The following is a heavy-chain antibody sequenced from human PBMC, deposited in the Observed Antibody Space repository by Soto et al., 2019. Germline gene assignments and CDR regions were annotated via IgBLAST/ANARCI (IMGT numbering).Heavy chain of an antibody. D-gene: IGHD3-9*01. J-gene: IGHJ6*02. CDR3: ARDGYDILTGKNYYYGMDV. V-gene: IGHV4-34*01. CDR2: INHSGST. CDR1: GGSFSGYY. Sequence: SETLSLTCAVYGGSFSGYYWSWIRQPPGKGLEWIGEINHSGSTNYNPSLKSRVTISVDTSKNQFSLKLSSVTAADTAVYYCARDGYDILTGKNYYYGMDVWGQGTTVTASS.